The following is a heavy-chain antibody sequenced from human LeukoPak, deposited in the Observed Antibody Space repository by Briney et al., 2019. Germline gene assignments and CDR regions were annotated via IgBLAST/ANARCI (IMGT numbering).Heavy chain of an antibody. Sequence: GGSLRLSCAASGFTFSSYAMHWVRQAPGKGLEWVAVISYDGSNKYYADSVKGRFTISRDNSKNTLYLQMNSLRAEDTAVYYCARVSSSWEHDAFDIWGQGTMVTVSS. CDR1: GFTFSSYA. V-gene: IGHV3-30*04. D-gene: IGHD6-13*01. J-gene: IGHJ3*02. CDR3: ARVSSSWEHDAFDI. CDR2: ISYDGSNK.